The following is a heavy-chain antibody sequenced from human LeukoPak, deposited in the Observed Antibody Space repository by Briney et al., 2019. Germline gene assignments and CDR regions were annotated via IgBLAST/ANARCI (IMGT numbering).Heavy chain of an antibody. CDR2: IYTSEST. D-gene: IGHD6-19*01. J-gene: IGHJ4*02. V-gene: IGHV4-4*07. Sequence: SETLSLTCTVAGGSISSYYWSWIRQPAGKGLEWIGRIYTSESTNYNPSLRSRVTMSVDTSKNQFSLKLSSVSAADTVVYYCARAGYSSGWYYFDYWGQGTLVTVSS. CDR3: ARAGYSSGWYYFDY. CDR1: GGSISSYY.